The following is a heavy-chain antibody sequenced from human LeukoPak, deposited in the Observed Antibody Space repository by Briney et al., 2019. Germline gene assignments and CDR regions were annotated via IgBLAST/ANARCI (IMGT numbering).Heavy chain of an antibody. CDR3: ARGTRGTGAFFDY. CDR1: GFTFSSYW. V-gene: IGHV3-74*01. D-gene: IGHD1-1*01. Sequence: GGSLRLSXAASGFTFSSYWMHWVRQAPGKGLVWVTRINSDGSSTSYADSVKGRFTISRDNAKNTVSMQMNSLTTEDTAFYYCARGTRGTGAFFDYWGQGSLVTVSS. J-gene: IGHJ4*02. CDR2: INSDGSST.